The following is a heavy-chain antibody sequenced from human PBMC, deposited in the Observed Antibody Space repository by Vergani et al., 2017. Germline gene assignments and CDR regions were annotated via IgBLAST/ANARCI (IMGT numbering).Heavy chain of an antibody. J-gene: IGHJ4*02. D-gene: IGHD3-10*01. Sequence: EVQLVQSGAKVKKPGESLKISCKGSGYSFITYWIGWVRQKPGKGLEWMGIIYPGDSETKYSPSFQGQVTISADKSISTAYLQWSSLRASDTAMYYCARRSNSGSYEDYWGQGTLVTVSS. CDR2: IYPGDSET. CDR1: GYSFITYW. CDR3: ARRSNSGSYEDY. V-gene: IGHV5-51*03.